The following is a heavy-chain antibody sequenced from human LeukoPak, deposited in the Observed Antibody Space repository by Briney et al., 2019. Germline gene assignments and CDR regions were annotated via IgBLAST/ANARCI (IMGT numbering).Heavy chain of an antibody. J-gene: IGHJ6*02. CDR1: GFTFSSYG. CDR3: ARDGEWESLGYYYYGMDD. V-gene: IGHV3-33*01. D-gene: IGHD1-26*01. CDR2: IWYDGGNK. Sequence: GGPLSLSCAASGFTFSSYGMHWVRQAPGKGLEWVAVIWYDGGNKYYADSVKGRFTISRDNSKNTLYLQMNSLRAEDTAVYYCARDGEWESLGYYYYGMDDWGQGTTVTVSS.